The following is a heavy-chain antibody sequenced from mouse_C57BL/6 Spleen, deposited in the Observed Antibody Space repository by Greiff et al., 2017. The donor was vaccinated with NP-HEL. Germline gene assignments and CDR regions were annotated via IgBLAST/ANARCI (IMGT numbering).Heavy chain of an antibody. CDR1: GFTFSDYY. CDR3: ARENGNYRNFDV. Sequence: EVQRVESEGGLVQPGSSMKLSCTASGFTFSDYYMAWVRQVPEKGLEWVANINYDGSSTYYLDSLKSRFIISRDNAKNILYLQMSSLKSEDTATYYCARENGNYRNFDVWGTGTTVTVSS. CDR2: INYDGSST. V-gene: IGHV5-16*01. J-gene: IGHJ1*03. D-gene: IGHD2-1*01.